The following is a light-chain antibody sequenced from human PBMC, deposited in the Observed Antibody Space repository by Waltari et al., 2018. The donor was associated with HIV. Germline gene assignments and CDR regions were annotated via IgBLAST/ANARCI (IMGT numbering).Light chain of an antibody. J-gene: IGLJ3*02. Sequence: QSVLTQPPSVSAAPGQKVTIACSGSNSNIGNTYLPWYQQLPGTAPKLLIYDSDKRPSGIPDRFSGSKSGTSATLGITGLQTGDGANYYCVTWDTRLRAVVFGGGTKLTVL. V-gene: IGLV1-51*01. CDR1: NSNIGNTY. CDR2: DSD. CDR3: VTWDTRLRAVV.